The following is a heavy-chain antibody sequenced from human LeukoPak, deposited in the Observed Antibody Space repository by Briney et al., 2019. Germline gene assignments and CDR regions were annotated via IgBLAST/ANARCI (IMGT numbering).Heavy chain of an antibody. CDR3: AKDQEGFWSGYYGY. V-gene: IGHV3-66*01. D-gene: IGHD3-3*01. CDR1: GFTVSNNY. CDR2: IYGGGDK. J-gene: IGHJ4*02. Sequence: GGSLRLSCAASGFTVSNNYMSWVRQAPGKGLEWVSAIYGGGDKYYTDSVKGRFTISRDNSKNTLYLQMNSLRAEDTAVYYWAKDQEGFWSGYYGYWGQGTLVTVSS.